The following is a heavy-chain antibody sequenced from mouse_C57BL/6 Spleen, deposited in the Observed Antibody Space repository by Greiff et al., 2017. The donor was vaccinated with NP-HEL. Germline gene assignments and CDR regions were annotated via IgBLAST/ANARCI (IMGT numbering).Heavy chain of an antibody. CDR2: IDPSDSET. J-gene: IGHJ2*01. V-gene: IGHV1-52*01. Sequence: QVQLQQPGAELVRPGSSVKLSCKASGYTFTSYWMHWVKQRPIQGLEWIGNIDPSDSETHYNQKFKDKATLTVDKSSSTAYMQLSSLTSVDSAVYYCARDYYGSIFDYWGQGTTLTVSS. CDR1: GYTFTSYW. CDR3: ARDYYGSIFDY. D-gene: IGHD1-1*01.